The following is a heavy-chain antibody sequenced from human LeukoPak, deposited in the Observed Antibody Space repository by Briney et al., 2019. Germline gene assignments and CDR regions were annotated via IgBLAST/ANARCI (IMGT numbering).Heavy chain of an antibody. D-gene: IGHD5-24*01. J-gene: IGHJ4*02. V-gene: IGHV4-31*03. Sequence: SETLSLTCTVSGGSISSGGYYWSWIRQHPGKGLEWIGYIYYSGSTYYNPSLKSRVTISVDTPKNQFSLKLSSVTAADTAVYYCASSRDGYNSDYWGQGTLVTVSS. CDR1: GGSISSGGYY. CDR3: ASSRDGYNSDY. CDR2: IYYSGST.